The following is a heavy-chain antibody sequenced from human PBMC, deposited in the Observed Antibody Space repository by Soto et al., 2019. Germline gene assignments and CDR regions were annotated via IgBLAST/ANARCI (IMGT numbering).Heavy chain of an antibody. J-gene: IGHJ6*02. CDR1: GCTFSSYG. D-gene: IGHD6-6*01. CDR2: IWYDGSNK. Sequence: GGSLRLSCAASGCTFSSYGMHWVRQAPGKGLEWVAVIWYDGSNKYYADSVKGRFTISRDNSKNTLYLQMNSLRAEDTAVYYCARGSSSSGRHYYYGMDVWGQGTTVTVSS. CDR3: ARGSSSSGRHYYYGMDV. V-gene: IGHV3-33*01.